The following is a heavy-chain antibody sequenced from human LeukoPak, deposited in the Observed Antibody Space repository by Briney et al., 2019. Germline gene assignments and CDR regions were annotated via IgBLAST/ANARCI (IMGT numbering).Heavy chain of an antibody. CDR2: IYPNNGGT. V-gene: IGHV1-2*02. D-gene: IGHD3-22*01. J-gene: IGHJ4*02. CDR1: GYTFTGYY. Sequence: ASVKVSCKASGYTFTGYYMYWVRQAPGQGLEWMGWIYPNNGGTNYAQKFQGRVTMTRDTSINTAYMELSSLRSDDTAVYYCARGPYYYDSSGYYHDYWGQGTLVTVSS. CDR3: ARGPYYYDSSGYYHDY.